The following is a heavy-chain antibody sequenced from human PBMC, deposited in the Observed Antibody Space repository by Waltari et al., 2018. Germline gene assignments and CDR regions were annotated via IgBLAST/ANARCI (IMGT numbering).Heavy chain of an antibody. V-gene: IGHV1-69-2*01. D-gene: IGHD3-10*01. CDR3: ATDVTMVRGVILDY. CDR1: GGTFSSYA. CDR2: VDPEDGET. Sequence: VQLVQSGAEVKKPGSSVKVSCKASGGTFSSYASSWVRQAPGQGLEWMGRVDPEDGETIYAEKFQGRVTITADTSTDTAYMELSSLRSEDTAVYYCATDVTMVRGVILDYWGQGTLVTVSS. J-gene: IGHJ4*02.